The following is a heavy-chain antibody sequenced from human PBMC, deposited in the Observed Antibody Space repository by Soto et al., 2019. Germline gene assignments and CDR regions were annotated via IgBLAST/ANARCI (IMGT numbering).Heavy chain of an antibody. V-gene: IGHV3-30*03. D-gene: IGHD5-18*01. CDR3: VRSKGGYAYGTPFDY. CDR2: ISYDGSNK. Sequence: PGGSLRLSYAASGFTFSSYGMHCVRQAPGKGLEWVAVISYDGSNKYYADPVKGRFTISRDNSKNTLYLQMNSLRAEDTAGYYCVRSKGGYAYGTPFDYWGQGT. CDR1: GFTFSSYG. J-gene: IGHJ4*02.